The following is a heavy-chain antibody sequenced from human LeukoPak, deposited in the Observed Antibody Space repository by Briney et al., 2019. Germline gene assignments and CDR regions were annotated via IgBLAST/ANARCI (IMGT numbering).Heavy chain of an antibody. Sequence: SQTLSRTCTVSGGSISSGSYYWSWIRQPAGKGLEWIGRIYTSGSTNYNPSLKSRVTISVDTSKNQFSLKLSSVTAADTAVYYCARARTCYYDSSGYYNAYYFDYWGQGTLVTVSS. V-gene: IGHV4-61*02. CDR1: GGSISSGSYY. J-gene: IGHJ4*02. CDR3: ARARTCYYDSSGYYNAYYFDY. CDR2: IYTSGST. D-gene: IGHD3-22*01.